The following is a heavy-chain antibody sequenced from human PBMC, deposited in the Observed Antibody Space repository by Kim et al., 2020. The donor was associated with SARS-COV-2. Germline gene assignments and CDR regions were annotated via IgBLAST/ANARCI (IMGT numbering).Heavy chain of an antibody. Sequence: GGSRRLSCAASGFTFSSYGMHWVRQAPGKGLEWVAVIWYDGSNKYYADSVKGRFTISRDNSKNTLYLQMNSLRAEDTAVYYCARSGVSQDDIVGVSEYFQHWGQGTLVTVSS. D-gene: IGHD1-26*01. V-gene: IGHV3-33*01. CDR2: IWYDGSNK. J-gene: IGHJ1*01. CDR3: ARSGVSQDDIVGVSEYFQH. CDR1: GFTFSSYG.